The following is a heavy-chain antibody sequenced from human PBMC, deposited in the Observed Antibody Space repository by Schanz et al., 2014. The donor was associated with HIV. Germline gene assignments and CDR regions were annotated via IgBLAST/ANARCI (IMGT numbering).Heavy chain of an antibody. CDR3: AKDRRGGYQFLYGLDV. J-gene: IGHJ6*02. CDR2: ISTSSSYI. D-gene: IGHD2-2*01. CDR1: GFTFSNFG. Sequence: EVQLVESGGGLVKPGGSLRISCAASGFTFSNFGLNWVRQAPGKGLEWVSSISTSSSYIYYADSVKGRFTISRDNSKNTLYLQMNSLRAEDTAVYYCAKDRRGGYQFLYGLDVWGQGTTVTVS. V-gene: IGHV3-21*02.